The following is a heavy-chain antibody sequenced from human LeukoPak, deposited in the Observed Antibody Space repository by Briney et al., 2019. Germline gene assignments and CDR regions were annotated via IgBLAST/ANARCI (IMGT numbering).Heavy chain of an antibody. Sequence: GGSLRLSCAASGFTFSSYSMNWVRQAPGKGLEWVSVIYSGGSTYYADSVKGRFTISRDNSKNTLYLQMNSLRAEDTAVYYCARDITGTYPTYYYYYGMDVWGQGTTVTVSS. CDR1: GFTFSSYS. V-gene: IGHV3-66*01. CDR3: ARDITGTYPTYYYYYGMDV. J-gene: IGHJ6*02. D-gene: IGHD1-7*01. CDR2: IYSGGST.